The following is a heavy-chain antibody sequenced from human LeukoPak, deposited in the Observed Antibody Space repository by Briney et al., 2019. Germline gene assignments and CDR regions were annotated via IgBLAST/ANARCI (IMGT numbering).Heavy chain of an antibody. CDR1: GYTFTSYG. J-gene: IGHJ6*02. D-gene: IGHD3-10*01. CDR2: ISAYNVNT. V-gene: IGHV1-18*01. CDR3: AREEAPRTYYYGSGSHSYCYYGMDV. Sequence: ASVKVSCKASGYTFTSYGIIWVRQAPGQGREWMRWISAYNVNTNYAQKLQGRGTMNTGTSTSKAYMELRSLRSDDTPVYYCAREEAPRTYYYGSGSHSYCYYGMDVWGQGTTVSVSS.